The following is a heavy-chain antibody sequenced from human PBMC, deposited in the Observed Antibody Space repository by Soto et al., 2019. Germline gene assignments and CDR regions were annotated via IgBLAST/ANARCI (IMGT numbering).Heavy chain of an antibody. V-gene: IGHV5-10-1*01. CDR1: GYSFTIYW. CDR3: ARQRQDYDFWSGYSPPGAFDI. D-gene: IGHD3-3*01. Sequence: GESLKISCNGSGYSFTIYWISWVRQMPGKGLEWMGRIDPSDSYTNYSPSFQGHVTISADKSISTAYLQWSSLKASDTAMYYCARQRQDYDFWSGYSPPGAFDIWGQGTMVTVSS. CDR2: IDPSDSYT. J-gene: IGHJ3*02.